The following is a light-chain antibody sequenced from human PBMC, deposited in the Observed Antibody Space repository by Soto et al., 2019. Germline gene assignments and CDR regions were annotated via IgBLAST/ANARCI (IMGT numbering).Light chain of an antibody. CDR1: SIGSKT. CDR3: QVWDTSTDPHAV. Sequence: SYELTQPPSVSVAPGQTARITCGGNSIGSKTVHWYQQKPGQAPALIIYYDGDRPSGIPERVSGSNSGNTATLTISRVEAGDEGDYYCQVWDTSTDPHAVFGGGTQLTVL. V-gene: IGLV3-21*04. J-gene: IGLJ7*01. CDR2: YDG.